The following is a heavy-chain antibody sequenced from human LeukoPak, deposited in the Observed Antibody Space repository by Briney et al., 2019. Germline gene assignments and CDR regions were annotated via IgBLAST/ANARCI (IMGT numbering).Heavy chain of an antibody. D-gene: IGHD2-15*01. V-gene: IGHV4-34*01. CDR1: GGSFSGYY. CDR2: INHSGST. CDR3: AVLVYMLSSSDYFDF. J-gene: IGHJ4*02. Sequence: SETLSLTCAVYGGSFSGYYWSWIRQPPGKGLEWIGEINHSGSTNYNPTLKSRVTISVDTSKNLFSLKLSSGTAADTALHYGAVLVYMLSSSDYFDFWGQGTLVTVSS.